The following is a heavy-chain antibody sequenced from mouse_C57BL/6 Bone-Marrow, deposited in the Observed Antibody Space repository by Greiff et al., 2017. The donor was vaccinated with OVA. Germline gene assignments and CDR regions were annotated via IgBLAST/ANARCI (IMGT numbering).Heavy chain of an antibody. Sequence: DVKLVESGGDLVKPGGSLKLSCAASGFTFSSYGMSWVRQTPDKRLEWVATISSGGSYTYYPDSVKGRFTISRDNAKNTLYLQMSSLKSEDTAMYYCARKGLLRLYFDYWGQGTTLTVSS. CDR3: ARKGLLRLYFDY. J-gene: IGHJ2*01. CDR2: ISSGGSYT. V-gene: IGHV5-6*02. D-gene: IGHD2-3*01. CDR1: GFTFSSYG.